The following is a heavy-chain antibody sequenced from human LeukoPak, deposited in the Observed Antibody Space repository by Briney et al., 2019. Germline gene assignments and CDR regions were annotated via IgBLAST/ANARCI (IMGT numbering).Heavy chain of an antibody. D-gene: IGHD3-10*01. J-gene: IGHJ4*02. V-gene: IGHV3-73*01. Sequence: PGGSLRLSGAASGFTFSGSALHWVRQASGKGLECVGRIRSTANGYATAYAASVKGRFTISRDDSKNTAYLQMDSLKTEDTAVYYCTANYYGSGSYADFDYWGQGTLVTVSS. CDR3: TANYYGSGSYADFDY. CDR1: GFTFSGSA. CDR2: IRSTANGYAT.